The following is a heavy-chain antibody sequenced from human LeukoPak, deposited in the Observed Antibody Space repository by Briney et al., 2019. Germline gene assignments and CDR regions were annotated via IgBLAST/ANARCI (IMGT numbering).Heavy chain of an antibody. J-gene: IGHJ4*02. CDR2: INHRGST. V-gene: IGHV4-34*01. D-gene: IGHD6-19*01. CDR3: ARGRIAVAGDFDY. Sequence: SETLSLTCAVYGGSFSGYYWSWIRQPPGKGLEWIGEINHRGSTNYNPSLKSRVTISVDTSKNQFSLKLSSVTAADTAVYYCARGRIAVAGDFDYWGQGTLVTVSS. CDR1: GGSFSGYY.